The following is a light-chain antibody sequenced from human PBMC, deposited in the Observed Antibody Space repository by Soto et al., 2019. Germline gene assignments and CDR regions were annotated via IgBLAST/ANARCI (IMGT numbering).Light chain of an antibody. V-gene: IGKV1-5*01. CDR3: QQYNTYST. CDR2: DAS. CDR1: QSISSY. J-gene: IGKJ1*01. Sequence: DIQMTQSPSALAASVGDTVTITCRASQSISSYLNWYQQKPGKAPKLLIYDASSFESGVPSRFSGSGSGTEFTLTISSLQPEDFASYYCQQYNTYSTFGQGTTGDIK.